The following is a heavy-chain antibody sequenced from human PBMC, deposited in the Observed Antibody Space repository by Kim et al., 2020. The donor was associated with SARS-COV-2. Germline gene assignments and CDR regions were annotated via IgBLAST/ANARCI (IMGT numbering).Heavy chain of an antibody. CDR3: ARGREYGDYLAS. V-gene: IGHV4-4*07. CDR1: GNSDSPFY. CDR2: TFAGGST. Sequence: SETLSLTCTVSGNSDSPFYFNWIRQPAGKGLEWIGRTFAGGSTKYNPSLWSRATMSVDRSKRVFSLRLDSVTAADTAVYFCARGREYGDYLASWSQGVLVTVSS. J-gene: IGHJ4*01. D-gene: IGHD4-17*01.